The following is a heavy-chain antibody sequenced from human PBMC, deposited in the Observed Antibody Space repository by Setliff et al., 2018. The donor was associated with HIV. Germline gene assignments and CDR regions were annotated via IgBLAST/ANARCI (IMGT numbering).Heavy chain of an antibody. V-gene: IGHV4-34*01. CDR1: GGSFSAYH. J-gene: IGHJ4*01. CDR2: INHSGST. D-gene: IGHD3-3*01. CDR3: ARGRDYTGSWFRPFYLDF. Sequence: SETLSLTCAVYGGSFSAYHWSWIRQTPGKGLEWLGEINHSGSTAYNLALESRVSMSIDTSKNQFSLKLTSVTAADTAIYYCARGRDYTGSWFRPFYLDFWGHGNLVTVS.